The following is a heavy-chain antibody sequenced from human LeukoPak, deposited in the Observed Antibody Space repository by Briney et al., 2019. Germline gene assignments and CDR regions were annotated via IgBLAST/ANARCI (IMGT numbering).Heavy chain of an antibody. D-gene: IGHD1-26*01. CDR1: SGSISSHY. Sequence: SETLSLTCTVSSGSISSHYWSWIRQSPGKGLEWIGYIYYSGSTNYNPSLKSRVTISVDTSKNQFSLKLSSVTAADTAVYYCARGGGSYYGFFDYWGQGTLVTVSS. CDR2: IYYSGST. CDR3: ARGGGSYYGFFDY. V-gene: IGHV4-59*11. J-gene: IGHJ4*02.